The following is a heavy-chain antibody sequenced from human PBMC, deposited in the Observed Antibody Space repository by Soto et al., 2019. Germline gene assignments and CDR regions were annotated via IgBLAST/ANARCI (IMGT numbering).Heavy chain of an antibody. Sequence: PGESLKISCKGSGYSFTSYRIGWVRQMPGKGLEWMGIIYPGDSDTRYSPSFQVQVTISADKSISTAYLQWSSLKASDPAMYYCARTAAAGKYYYGTDVWGQGTTVTVSS. V-gene: IGHV5-51*01. J-gene: IGHJ6*02. CDR2: IYPGDSDT. D-gene: IGHD6-13*01. CDR3: ARTAAAGKYYYGTDV. CDR1: GYSFTSYR.